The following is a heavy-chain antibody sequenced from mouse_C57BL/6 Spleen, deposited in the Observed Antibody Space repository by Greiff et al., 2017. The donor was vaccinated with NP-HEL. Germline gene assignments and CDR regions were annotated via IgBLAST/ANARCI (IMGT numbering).Heavy chain of an antibody. CDR3: AKTHRLPRFAY. CDR2: IWGDGST. CDR1: GFSLTSYG. Sequence: VQLQQSGPGLVAPSQSLSITCTVSGFSLTSYGVSWVRQPPGKGLEWLGVIWGDGSTNYHSALISRLSIRKDNSKSQVFLKLNSLQADDTATYYCAKTHRLPRFAYWGQGTLVTVSA. D-gene: IGHD2-2*01. V-gene: IGHV2-3*01. J-gene: IGHJ3*01.